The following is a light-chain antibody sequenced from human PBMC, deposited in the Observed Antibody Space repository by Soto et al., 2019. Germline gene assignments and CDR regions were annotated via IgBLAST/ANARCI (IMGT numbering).Light chain of an antibody. J-gene: IGKJ2*01. Sequence: EIFSTQSPDTPSVSPGERANLSGRAGQSVNSNLAWYQQKPCPAPRLLIYDASTRDPGLPARFSGSGAGTDSTPTISSLQSEDVAVDSCHHYNSWPYTFGQGTKVDIK. CDR2: DAS. V-gene: IGKV3-15*01. CDR3: HHYNSWPYT. CDR1: QSVNSN.